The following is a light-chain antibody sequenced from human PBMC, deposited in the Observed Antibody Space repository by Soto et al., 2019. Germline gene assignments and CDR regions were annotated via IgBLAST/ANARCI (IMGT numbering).Light chain of an antibody. Sequence: EIVMTQSPATLSVSPGERATLSCRASQSVSSNLAWYQQKRGQAPRLLIYGASTRATGIPARFSGSGSGTEFTLTISSLQSEDFAVYYCQQYNNWSRITFGQGTRLEIK. J-gene: IGKJ5*01. CDR3: QQYNNWSRIT. V-gene: IGKV3-15*01. CDR2: GAS. CDR1: QSVSSN.